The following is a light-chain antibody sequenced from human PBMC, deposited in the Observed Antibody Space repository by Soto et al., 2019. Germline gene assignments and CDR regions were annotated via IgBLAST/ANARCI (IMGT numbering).Light chain of an antibody. Sequence: EIVLTQSPATLSVSPGERVTLSSRASQSVDINLAWYQQKPGQAPRLLIYGASTRATDMPGRFSGRGSGTEFTLTISSLQSGDFATYYCQQYKNCPLTFGRGTKVDIK. J-gene: IGKJ4*02. CDR1: QSVDIN. V-gene: IGKV3-15*01. CDR2: GAS. CDR3: QQYKNCPLT.